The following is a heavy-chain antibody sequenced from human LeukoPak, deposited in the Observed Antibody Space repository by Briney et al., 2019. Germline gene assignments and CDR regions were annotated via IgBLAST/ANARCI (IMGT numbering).Heavy chain of an antibody. V-gene: IGHV1-69*06. J-gene: IGHJ6*04. CDR2: IIPIFGTA. CDR3: ARVVLLWFGESTYYYYGMDV. Sequence: SVTISCKASGGTFSSYAISWVRQAPGQGLEWMGGIIPIFGTANYAQKFQDRVTITADKSTSTAYMELSSLRSEDTAVYYCARVVLLWFGESTYYYYGMDVWGKGTTVTVSS. CDR1: GGTFSSYA. D-gene: IGHD3-10*01.